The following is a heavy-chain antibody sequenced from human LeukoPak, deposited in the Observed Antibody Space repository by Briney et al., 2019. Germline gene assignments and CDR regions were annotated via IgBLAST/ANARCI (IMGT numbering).Heavy chain of an antibody. D-gene: IGHD3-10*01. CDR3: ARDYYGSGSYSTDY. CDR2: INPNSGAT. Sequence: GASVKVSCKASGYTFTGYQMHWVRQAPGQGLEWMGWINPNSGATNYAQEFQGRVTMTRDTSIGTAYMELRRLRSDDTAVYYCARDYYGSGSYSTDYWGQGTLVTVSS. V-gene: IGHV1-2*02. J-gene: IGHJ4*02. CDR1: GYTFTGYQ.